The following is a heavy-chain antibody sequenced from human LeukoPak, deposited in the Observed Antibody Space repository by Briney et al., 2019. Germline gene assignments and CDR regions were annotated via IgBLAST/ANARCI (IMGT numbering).Heavy chain of an antibody. Sequence: SGPTLVNPTQTLTLTCTFSGFSLTTSGMCVNWIRQPPGKALEWLARIDWDDDKYYSTSLKTRLTISKDTSKNQVVLTMTNMDPVDTATYYCARTQDYGDYVDYWGQGTLVTVSS. CDR3: ARTQDYGDYVDY. CDR1: GFSLTTSGMC. D-gene: IGHD4-17*01. CDR2: IDWDDDK. V-gene: IGHV2-70*11. J-gene: IGHJ4*02.